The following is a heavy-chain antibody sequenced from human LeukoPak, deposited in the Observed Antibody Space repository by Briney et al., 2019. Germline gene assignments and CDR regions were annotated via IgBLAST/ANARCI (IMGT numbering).Heavy chain of an antibody. Sequence: GASVKVSCKASGYSFTGYGISWVRQAPGQGLEWMGWNSAYNGNTNYVQKLQGRVTMTTDTSTSIVYMELRSLRSDDTAVYYCGRHDDGSSWPWSGIDYWGQGTLVTVSS. J-gene: IGHJ4*02. CDR2: NSAYNGNT. CDR1: GYSFTGYG. CDR3: GRHDDGSSWPWSGIDY. D-gene: IGHD6-13*01. V-gene: IGHV1-18*01.